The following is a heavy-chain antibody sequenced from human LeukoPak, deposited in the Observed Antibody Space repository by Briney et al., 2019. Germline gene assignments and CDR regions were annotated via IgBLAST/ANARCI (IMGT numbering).Heavy chain of an antibody. D-gene: IGHD3-10*01. Sequence: SETLSLTCTVSGGPISSGSYYWSWIRQPAGKGLEWIGRVYTSGSTNYNPSLKSRVTISVDTSKNQFSLNLSSVTAADTAVYYCARVRGTMVRGISLHYWGQGTLVTVSS. CDR3: ARVRGTMVRGISLHY. V-gene: IGHV4-61*02. CDR2: VYTSGST. CDR1: GGPISSGSYY. J-gene: IGHJ4*02.